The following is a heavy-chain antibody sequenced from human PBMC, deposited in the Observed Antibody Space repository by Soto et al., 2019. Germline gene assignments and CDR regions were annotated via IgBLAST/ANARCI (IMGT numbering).Heavy chain of an antibody. CDR1: GYSISSNNW. D-gene: IGHD1-1*01. Sequence: SETLSLTCAVSGYSISSNNWWGWIRQPPGKGLEWIGYIYQTGSTHYNPSLKSRVTMSVDVSGGQFSLKLSPVTAVDTAVYYCVKKTDGKNPFDYWGPGTLVTVSS. CDR2: IYQTGST. CDR3: VKKTDGKNPFDY. V-gene: IGHV4-28*01. J-gene: IGHJ4*02.